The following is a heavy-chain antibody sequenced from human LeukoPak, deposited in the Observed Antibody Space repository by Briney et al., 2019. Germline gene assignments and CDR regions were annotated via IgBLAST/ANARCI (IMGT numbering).Heavy chain of an antibody. D-gene: IGHD6-19*01. V-gene: IGHV3-9*01. CDR1: GFTFDNFA. Sequence: SGGSLRLSCAVSGFTFDNFAMHWVRQAPGKGLEWVSGISWNSGSIGYADSVKGRFTISRDTSKNTLHLQMNSLRAEDTAVYYCAKDLDGSGLYGGIDFWGQGTLVTVSS. CDR3: AKDLDGSGLYGGIDF. J-gene: IGHJ4*02. CDR2: ISWNSGSI.